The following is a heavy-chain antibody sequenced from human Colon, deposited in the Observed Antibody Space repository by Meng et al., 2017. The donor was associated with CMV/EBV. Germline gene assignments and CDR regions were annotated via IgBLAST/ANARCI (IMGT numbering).Heavy chain of an antibody. D-gene: IGHD3-22*01. V-gene: IGHV3-48*01. J-gene: IGHJ4*02. CDR3: AREGDFYDSDGYSYYFDY. CDR2: ISSSGNVM. CDR1: GFPFSNSD. Sequence: GESLKISCAASGFPFSNSDMNWVRQAPGKGLEWVAYISSSGNVMHYADSVKGRFTISRDNAKNSLSLQMNSLRAEDTAIYFCAREGDFYDSDGYSYYFDYWGPGTLVTVSS.